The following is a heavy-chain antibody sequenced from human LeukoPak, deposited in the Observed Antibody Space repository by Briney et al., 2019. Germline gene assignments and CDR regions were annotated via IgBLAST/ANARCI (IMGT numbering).Heavy chain of an antibody. CDR2: INPKTGGP. J-gene: IGHJ5*02. CDR1: GYAFIDYY. Sequence: ASVKVSCKASGYAFIDYYVHWVRQAPGQGLGWMGWINPKTGGPRYAQKFQGRLTMTRDTSISTVYMELSRLTSDDTAIYYCARNQMAKNWFDPWGRGTLITVSS. D-gene: IGHD2-8*01. V-gene: IGHV1-2*02. CDR3: ARNQMAKNWFDP.